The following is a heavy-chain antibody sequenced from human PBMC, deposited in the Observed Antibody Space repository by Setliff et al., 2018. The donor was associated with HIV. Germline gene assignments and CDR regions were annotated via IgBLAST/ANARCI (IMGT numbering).Heavy chain of an antibody. D-gene: IGHD3-10*01. CDR1: GFTFSNAW. J-gene: IGHJ3*02. CDR3: PTPGSLESRDSFDI. V-gene: IGHV3-15*01. CDR2: SKSKTDGGTT. Sequence: GGSLRLSCAASGFTFSNAWMSWVRQAPGKGLEWVGRSKSKTDGGTTYYAAPVKGRFTISRDDSTHTLYLQMTSLTTEDTAVYYCPTPGSLESRDSFDIWGQGTMVTVSS.